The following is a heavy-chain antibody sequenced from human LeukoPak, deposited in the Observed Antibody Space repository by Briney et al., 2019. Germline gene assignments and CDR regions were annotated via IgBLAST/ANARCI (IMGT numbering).Heavy chain of an antibody. D-gene: IGHD6-19*01. V-gene: IGHV4-59*01. CDR3: ARYRSSALVY. CDR2: IHYTGST. J-gene: IGHJ4*02. CDR1: GGSINNYY. Sequence: PSETLSLTCTVSGGSINNYYWSWMRQPPGKGLEWIGYIHYTGSTKYNPSLQSRVTISVDTSKNQISLKLSSVTAADTAVYFCARYRSSALVYWGQGALVTVSS.